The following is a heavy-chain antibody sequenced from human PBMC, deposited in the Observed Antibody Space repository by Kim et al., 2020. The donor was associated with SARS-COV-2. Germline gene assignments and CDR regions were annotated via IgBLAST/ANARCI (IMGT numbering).Heavy chain of an antibody. J-gene: IGHJ4*02. CDR3: ARSARNVDIVATIPGFDY. D-gene: IGHD5-12*01. Sequence: LKSRVTISVDTSKNQLSLKLSSVTAADTAVYYCARSARNVDIVATIPGFDYWGQGTLVTVSS. V-gene: IGHV4-31*02.